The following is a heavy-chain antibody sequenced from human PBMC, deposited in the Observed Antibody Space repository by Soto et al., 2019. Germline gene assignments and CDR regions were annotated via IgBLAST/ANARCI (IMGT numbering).Heavy chain of an antibody. CDR3: ARSMPFDY. CDR1: GFTVSSNY. V-gene: IGHV3-66*01. D-gene: IGHD2-2*01. J-gene: IGHJ4*02. CDR2: LYSGGST. Sequence: DVQLVESGGGLVQPGGSLRLSCAASGFTVSSNYMSWVRQAPGKGLEWVSVLYSGGSTYYADSVKGRFSISRDNSKNTVYLQMNSLRDEDTAVYYCARSMPFDYWGQGALVTVSS.